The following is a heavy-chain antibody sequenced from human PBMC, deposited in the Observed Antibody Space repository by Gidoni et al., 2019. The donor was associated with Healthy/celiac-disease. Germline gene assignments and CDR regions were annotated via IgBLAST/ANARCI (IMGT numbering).Heavy chain of an antibody. Sequence: QVQLQQWGAGLLKPSETLSLTCAVYGGSFSGYYWSWIRQPPGKGLEWIGEINHSGSTNYNPSLKSRVTISVDTSKNQFSLKLSSVTAADTAVYYCARVSTYYYGSGSYKAPDYWGQGTLVTVSS. CDR2: INHSGST. D-gene: IGHD3-10*01. J-gene: IGHJ4*02. CDR3: ARVSTYYYGSGSYKAPDY. V-gene: IGHV4-34*01. CDR1: GGSFSGYY.